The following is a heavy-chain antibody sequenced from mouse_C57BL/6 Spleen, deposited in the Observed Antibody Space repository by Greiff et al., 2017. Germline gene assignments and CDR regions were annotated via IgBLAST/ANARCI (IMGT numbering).Heavy chain of an antibody. CDR1: GFTFSDYG. CDR2: ISSGSSTI. D-gene: IGHD6-1*01. CDR3: ATSEFAY. V-gene: IGHV5-17*01. J-gene: IGHJ3*01. Sequence: EVKLVESGGGLVKPGGSLKLSCAASGFTFSDYGMHWVRQAPEKGLEWVAYISSGSSTIYYADTVKGRFTISRDNAKNTLFLQMTSLRSEDTAMYYCATSEFAYWGQGTLVTVSA.